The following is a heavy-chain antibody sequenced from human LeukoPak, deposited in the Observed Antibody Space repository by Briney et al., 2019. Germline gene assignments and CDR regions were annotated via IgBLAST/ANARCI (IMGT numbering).Heavy chain of an antibody. CDR3: ARGFWVCCTNGVTAFDI. V-gene: IGHV4-59*01. CDR1: GGSISSYY. D-gene: IGHD2-8*01. J-gene: IGHJ3*02. CDR2: IYYSGST. Sequence: SSETLSLTCTVSGGSISSYYWSWIRQPPGKGLEWIGYIYYSGSTNYNPSLKSRVTISVDTSKNQFSLKLSSVTAADTAVYYCARGFWVCCTNGVTAFDIWGQGTMVTVSS.